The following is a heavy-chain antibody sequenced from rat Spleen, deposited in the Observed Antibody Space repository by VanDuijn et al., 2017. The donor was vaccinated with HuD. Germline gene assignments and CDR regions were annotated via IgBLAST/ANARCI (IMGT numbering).Heavy chain of an antibody. CDR1: GFSLISYN. J-gene: IGHJ4*01. CDR2: IWTNGNT. CDR3: ARDVANYYDGTYGVMAV. Sequence: QVQLKESGPGLVQPSQTLSLTCTVSGFSLISYNVHWVRQPTGKGMEWMGVIWTNGNTDYNSALNFRLSFSRDTSKSQVFLKMNSLQTEDIATYYCARDVANYYDGTYGVMAVWGQGASVTVSS. V-gene: IGHV2-30*01. D-gene: IGHD1-12*02.